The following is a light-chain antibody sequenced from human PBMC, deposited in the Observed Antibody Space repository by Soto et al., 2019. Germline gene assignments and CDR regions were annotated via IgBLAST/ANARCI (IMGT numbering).Light chain of an antibody. Sequence: DIQMTQSPSSLSASVGDRVTITCRASQGISNFLAWYQQKPGKVPKLLISAASTLQSGVPSRFSGSGSGTDFTLTISSLQPADVATYYCQKYSSVITFGQGTLLEIK. CDR2: AAS. J-gene: IGKJ5*01. CDR1: QGISNF. V-gene: IGKV1-27*01. CDR3: QKYSSVIT.